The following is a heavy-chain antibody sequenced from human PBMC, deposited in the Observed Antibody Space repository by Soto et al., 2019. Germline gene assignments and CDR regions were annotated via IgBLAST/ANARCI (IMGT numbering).Heavy chain of an antibody. D-gene: IGHD6-13*01. Sequence: SETLSLTCAVYGGSFSGYYWSWIRQPPGKGLEWIGEINHSGSTNYNPSLKSRVTISVDTSKNQFSLKLSPVTAADTAVYYCAGGGYGSSWYIHHWGVEGLYYYGMDVWGQGTTVTVSS. J-gene: IGHJ6*02. CDR1: GGSFSGYY. CDR3: AGGGYGSSWYIHHWGVEGLYYYGMDV. CDR2: INHSGST. V-gene: IGHV4-34*01.